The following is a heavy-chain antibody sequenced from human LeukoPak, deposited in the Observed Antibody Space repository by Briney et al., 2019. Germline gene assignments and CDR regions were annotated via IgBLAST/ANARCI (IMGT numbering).Heavy chain of an antibody. Sequence: ASVKVSCKASGGTFSSYAISWVRQAPGQGLEWMGGIIPIFGTANYAQKFQGRVTITADKSTSTAYMELSSLRSDDTAVYYCARGPVWSGYYYYFDYWGQGALVTVSS. D-gene: IGHD3-3*01. CDR1: GGTFSSYA. J-gene: IGHJ4*02. V-gene: IGHV1-69*06. CDR3: ARGPVWSGYYYYFDY. CDR2: IIPIFGTA.